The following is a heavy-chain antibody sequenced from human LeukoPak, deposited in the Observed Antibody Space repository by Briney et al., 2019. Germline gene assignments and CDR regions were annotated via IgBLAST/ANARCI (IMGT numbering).Heavy chain of an antibody. CDR1: GFPFKSYA. CDR3: ARFNLGWLDP. CDR2: ISSGVTTE. Sequence: GGSLRLSCAASGFPFKSYAMNWVREAPGKGLEWISYISSGVTTEYYADSVKGRFTISRDDAKNSLYLQMDSLRAEDTAVYYCARFNLGWLDPWGQGALVTVSS. V-gene: IGHV3-48*01. D-gene: IGHD1-20*01. J-gene: IGHJ5*02.